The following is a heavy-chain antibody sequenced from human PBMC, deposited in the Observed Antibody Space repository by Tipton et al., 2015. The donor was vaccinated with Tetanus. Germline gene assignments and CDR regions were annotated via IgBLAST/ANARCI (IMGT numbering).Heavy chain of an antibody. J-gene: IGHJ6*02. CDR2: VHYSGST. CDR3: ARERIEAFYYHGLDV. V-gene: IGHV4-59*01. D-gene: IGHD2-15*01. CDR1: GGYISSYY. Sequence: LRLSCTVSGGYISSYYWTWIRQPPGRGLEWIGYVHYSGSTNYRPSLRSRVTLSVDTSKNQFSLKLSSVTAADTAVYYCARERIEAFYYHGLDVWGPGTTGTVSS.